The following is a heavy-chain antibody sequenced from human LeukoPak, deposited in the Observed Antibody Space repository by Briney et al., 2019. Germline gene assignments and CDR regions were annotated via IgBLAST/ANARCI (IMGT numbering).Heavy chain of an antibody. CDR1: GGSISSSSYY. CDR3: ASLSIEGY. D-gene: IGHD2-15*01. V-gene: IGHV4-39*01. CDR2: IYYSGST. J-gene: IGHJ4*02. Sequence: SETLSLTCTVSGGSISSSSYYWGWIRQPPGKGLEWIGSIYYSGSTYYNPSLKSRVTISVDTSKNQFSLKLSPVTAADTAVYYCASLSIEGYWGQGTLVTVSS.